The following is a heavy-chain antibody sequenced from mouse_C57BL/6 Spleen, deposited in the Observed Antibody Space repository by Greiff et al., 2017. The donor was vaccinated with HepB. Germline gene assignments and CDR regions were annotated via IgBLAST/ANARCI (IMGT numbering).Heavy chain of an antibody. CDR1: GYTFTDYN. CDR3: AREDYYGSSYAMDY. Sequence: EVQLQQSGPELVKPGASVKMSCKASGYTFTDYNMHWVKQSHGKSLEWIGYINPNNGGTSYNQKFKGKATLTVNKSSSTAYMELRSLTSEDSAVYYCAREDYYGSSYAMDYWGQGASVTVSS. V-gene: IGHV1-22*01. CDR2: INPNNGGT. D-gene: IGHD1-1*01. J-gene: IGHJ4*01.